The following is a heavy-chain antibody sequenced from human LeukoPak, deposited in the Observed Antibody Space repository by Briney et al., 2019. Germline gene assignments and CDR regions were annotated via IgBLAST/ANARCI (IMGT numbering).Heavy chain of an antibody. V-gene: IGHV4-34*01. CDR1: GGSFSNYY. D-gene: IGHD3-22*01. CDR3: ARLSSRRFPPTYSFDRRNYFDY. Sequence: PSETLSLTCAVYGGSFSNYYWSWIRQPPGKGLEWIGEINHSGSTSYNPPLKSRVTMSVDTPKNQFSLKLSSVTAADTAVYYCARLSSRRFPPTYSFDRRNYFDYWGQETLVTVSS. J-gene: IGHJ4*02. CDR2: INHSGST.